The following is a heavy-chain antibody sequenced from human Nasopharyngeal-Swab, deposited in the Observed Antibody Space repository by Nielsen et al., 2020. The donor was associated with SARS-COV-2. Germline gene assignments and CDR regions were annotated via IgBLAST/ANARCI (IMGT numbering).Heavy chain of an antibody. Sequence: SETLSLTCTVSGGSISSYYWSWIRQPPGKGLEWIGYIYYSGSTYYNPSLKSRVTISVDTSKNQFSLKLSSVTAADTAVYYCVRDQRGPIVVKAFDIWGQGTMVTVSS. J-gene: IGHJ3*02. CDR2: IYYSGST. CDR3: VRDQRGPIVVKAFDI. V-gene: IGHV4-59*12. D-gene: IGHD3-22*01. CDR1: GGSISSYY.